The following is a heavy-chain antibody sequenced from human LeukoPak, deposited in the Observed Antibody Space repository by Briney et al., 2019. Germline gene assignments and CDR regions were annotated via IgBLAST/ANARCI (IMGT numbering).Heavy chain of an antibody. J-gene: IGHJ4*02. V-gene: IGHV4-34*01. CDR2: INHSGST. D-gene: IGHD6-13*01. Sequence: PSETLSLTCAVYGGSFSGYYWSWIRQPPGKGLEWIGEINHSGSTNYNPSLKSRVTISVDTSKNQFSLKLSSVTAADTAVYYCARAYGAAAGSFDYWGQGTLVTVSS. CDR1: GGSFSGYY. CDR3: ARAYGAAAGSFDY.